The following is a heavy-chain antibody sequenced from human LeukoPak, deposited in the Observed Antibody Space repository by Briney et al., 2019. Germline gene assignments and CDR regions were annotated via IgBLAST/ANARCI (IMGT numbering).Heavy chain of an antibody. CDR3: AKGAWRTFFNN. CDR2: IGGSDGKT. J-gene: IGHJ4*02. D-gene: IGHD1-1*01. Sequence: GGSLRISCTASGLIFRNFVMTWDRQAPGKGREWGASIGGSDGKTDYAGSVKDRLTTSTDTSTKTLYLHRNFLRVADMAIYYSAKGAWRTFFNNWGQGVLVTVAS. CDR1: GLIFRNFV. V-gene: IGHV3-23*01.